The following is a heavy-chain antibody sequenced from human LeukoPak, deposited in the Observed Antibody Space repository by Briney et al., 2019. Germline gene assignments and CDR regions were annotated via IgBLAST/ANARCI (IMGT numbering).Heavy chain of an antibody. V-gene: IGHV4-59*01. J-gene: IGHJ5*02. Sequence: SETLSLTCTVSGASISSYYWSWIRQPPGKGLEWIGYVYYSGTTKYNPSLKSRVTISVDTSKNQFSLNLYSLTAADTAVYYCATGKPQRYSSGWYVNWFDPWGQGTLVTVSS. CDR1: GASISSYY. CDR3: ATGKPQRYSSGWYVNWFDP. CDR2: VYYSGTT. D-gene: IGHD6-19*01.